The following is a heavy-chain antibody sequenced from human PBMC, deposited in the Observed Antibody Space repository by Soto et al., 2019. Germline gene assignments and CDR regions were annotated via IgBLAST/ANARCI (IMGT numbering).Heavy chain of an antibody. Sequence: QVQLQESGPGLVMPSQTLSLTCTVSGGSISSGDYYWRWIRQPPGKGLEWIGCIFYTGSTYYNPSLKSRITISVHTSKSQFSLKLTSVTAADTAVYYCASVTRYCTGGGCNPNWFDPWGQGTLVTVSS. D-gene: IGHD2-8*02. CDR2: IFYTGST. CDR3: ASVTRYCTGGGCNPNWFDP. J-gene: IGHJ5*02. V-gene: IGHV4-30-4*01. CDR1: GGSISSGDYY.